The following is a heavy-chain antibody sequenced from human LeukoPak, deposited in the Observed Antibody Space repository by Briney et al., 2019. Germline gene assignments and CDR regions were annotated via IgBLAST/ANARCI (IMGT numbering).Heavy chain of an antibody. J-gene: IGHJ3*02. CDR1: GGSIRSSNYY. CDR3: ARRPGPWAAAKARAFDI. D-gene: IGHD6-13*01. Sequence: PSETLSLTCTVSGGSIRSSNYYWGWVRQPAGKGLEWIGRIYTSGSTNYNPSLKSRVTISVDTSKNQFSLKLSSVTAADTAVYYCARRPGPWAAAKARAFDIWGQGTMVTVSS. CDR2: IYTSGST. V-gene: IGHV4-61*02.